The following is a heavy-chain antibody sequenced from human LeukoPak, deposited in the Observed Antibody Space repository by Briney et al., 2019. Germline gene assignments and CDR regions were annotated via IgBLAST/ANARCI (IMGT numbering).Heavy chain of an antibody. V-gene: IGHV4-59*01. CDR1: DGSISSYY. Sequence: KPSETLSLTCTVSDGSISSYYWSWIRQPPGKALEWIGYIYYSGSTNYNPSLKSRVTISVDTSKNQLSLKLTSVTAADTAVYYCARVPIGSYSQFDYWGQGTLVTVSS. D-gene: IGHD1-26*01. CDR2: IYYSGST. J-gene: IGHJ4*02. CDR3: ARVPIGSYSQFDY.